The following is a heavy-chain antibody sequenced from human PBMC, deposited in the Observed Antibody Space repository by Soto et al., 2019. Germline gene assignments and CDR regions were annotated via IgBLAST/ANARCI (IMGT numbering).Heavy chain of an antibody. V-gene: IGHV3-48*03. CDR1: GFTFSSYE. CDR3: ARVRDILTAIIDY. Sequence: PGGSLRLSCAASGFTFSSYEVNWARQVPGKGLEWVSYISSSGSTIYYADSVKGRFTISRDNAKNSLYLQMNSLRAEDTAVYYCARVRDILTAIIDYWGQGTLVTVSS. CDR2: ISSSGSTI. D-gene: IGHD3-9*01. J-gene: IGHJ4*02.